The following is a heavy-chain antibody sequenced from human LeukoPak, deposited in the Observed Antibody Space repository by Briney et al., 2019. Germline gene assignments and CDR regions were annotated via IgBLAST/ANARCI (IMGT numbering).Heavy chain of an antibody. Sequence: VGSLRLSCEASGFTFSTYVMSWVRQAPGKGLECVSSISGSGGTTYYADSVKGRFTISRDNSKNTVYLQMSSLTVEDTAIYYCAKEKLRYYDYWGQGALVTVSS. V-gene: IGHV3-23*01. CDR3: AKEKLRYYDY. CDR2: ISGSGGTT. J-gene: IGHJ4*02. CDR1: GFTFSTYV. D-gene: IGHD3-16*01.